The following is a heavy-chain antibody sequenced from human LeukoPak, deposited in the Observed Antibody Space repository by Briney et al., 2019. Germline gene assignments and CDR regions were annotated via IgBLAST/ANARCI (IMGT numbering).Heavy chain of an antibody. CDR1: GGTFSSYA. CDR2: IIPIFGTA. Sequence: SVKVSCKASGGTFSSYAISWVRQAPGQGLEWMGGIIPIFGTANYAQKFQGRVTITTDESTSTAYMELSSLRSEDTAVYYCARATTRPWELLRGPYAFDIWGQGTMATVSS. V-gene: IGHV1-69*05. D-gene: IGHD1-26*01. J-gene: IGHJ3*02. CDR3: ARATTRPWELLRGPYAFDI.